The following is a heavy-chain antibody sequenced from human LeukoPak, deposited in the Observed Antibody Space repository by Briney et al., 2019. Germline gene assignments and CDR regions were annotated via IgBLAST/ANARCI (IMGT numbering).Heavy chain of an antibody. D-gene: IGHD2-21*01. J-gene: IGHJ5*02. CDR1: GGSFSGYY. V-gene: IGHV4-34*01. Sequence: PSETLSLTCAVYGGSFSGYYWSWIRQPPGKGLEWIGEINHSGSTNYNPSLKSRVTISVDTSKNQFSLKLSSVTAADTAVYYCARAPQRSYQHNWFDPWGQGTLVTVSS. CDR2: INHSGST. CDR3: ARAPQRSYQHNWFDP.